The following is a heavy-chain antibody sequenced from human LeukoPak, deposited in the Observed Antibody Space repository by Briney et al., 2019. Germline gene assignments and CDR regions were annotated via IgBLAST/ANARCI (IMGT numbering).Heavy chain of an antibody. CDR2: IYPDDSDT. J-gene: IGHJ4*02. Sequence: GESLKISCQCSGNSFASYWIGWVRQLPGKGLEWMGIIYPDDSDTRYSSSFQGQVTITADKSISTAYLQWNSLKASDTAMYFCARRIAGSGSDYWGQGTLVTVSS. V-gene: IGHV5-51*01. CDR3: ARRIAGSGSDY. CDR1: GNSFASYW. D-gene: IGHD6-13*01.